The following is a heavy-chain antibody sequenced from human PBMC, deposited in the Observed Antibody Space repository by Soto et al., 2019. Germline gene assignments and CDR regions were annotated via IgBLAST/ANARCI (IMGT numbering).Heavy chain of an antibody. CDR3: ARRHLAVAVSPWFDP. CDR2: IASSGEK. J-gene: IGHJ5*02. CDR1: GLSITDSEMG. V-gene: IGHV2-26*01. Sequence: QVTLKESGPVLVKPTETLTLRCTVSGLSITDSEMGVSWIRQPPGQPLEWLAHIASSGEKSYRTFLKSRLAISKDTSKSQIVLTMTNMDPAATATYYCARRHLAVAVSPWFDPWGQGIPVTVSS. D-gene: IGHD6-19*01.